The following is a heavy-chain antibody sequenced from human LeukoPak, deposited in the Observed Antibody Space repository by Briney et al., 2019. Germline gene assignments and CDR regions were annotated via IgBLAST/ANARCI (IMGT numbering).Heavy chain of an antibody. CDR1: GDSISSHY. Sequence: SETLSLTCTVSGDSISSHYWSWIRQPPGKGLEWIGYIYYSGGTDYNPSPKSRVTISVDTSKNQFSLKLRSVTAADTAVYYCARHVTISGPYDASDIWGQGTMVTVSP. CDR2: IYYSGGT. J-gene: IGHJ3*02. V-gene: IGHV4-59*08. D-gene: IGHD5-24*01. CDR3: ARHVTISGPYDASDI.